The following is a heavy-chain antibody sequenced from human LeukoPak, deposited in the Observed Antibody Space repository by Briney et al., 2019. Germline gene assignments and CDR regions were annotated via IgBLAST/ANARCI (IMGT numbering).Heavy chain of an antibody. CDR2: IYYSGST. CDR3: ARDRASGWYQGGFDY. J-gene: IGHJ4*02. D-gene: IGHD6-19*01. CDR1: GGSISSYY. Sequence: PSETLSLTCPVSGGSISSYYWNWIRQPPGKGLEWIGYIYYSGSTNYNPSLKSRVTISVDTSKNQFSLKLSSVTAADTAVYYCARDRASGWYQGGFDYWGQGTLVTVSS. V-gene: IGHV4-59*01.